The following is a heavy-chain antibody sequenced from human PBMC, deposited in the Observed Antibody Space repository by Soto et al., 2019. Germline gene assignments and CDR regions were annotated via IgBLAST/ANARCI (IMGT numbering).Heavy chain of an antibody. CDR2: ISGSGGST. D-gene: IGHD5-12*01. Sequence: EVQLLESGGGFVQPGGSLRLSCAASGFTFRSYAMSWVRQAPGEGLEWVSAISGSGGSTYYADSVKGRFTISRDNSKNTRYLQMNSLRAEDTAVYYCAKERRGYNYSPGAYWGQGAMVTVS. V-gene: IGHV3-23*01. J-gene: IGHJ4*02. CDR1: GFTFRSYA. CDR3: AKERRGYNYSPGAY.